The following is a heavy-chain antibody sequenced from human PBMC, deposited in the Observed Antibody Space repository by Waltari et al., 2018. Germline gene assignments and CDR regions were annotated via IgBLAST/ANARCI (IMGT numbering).Heavy chain of an antibody. D-gene: IGHD3-3*01. CDR2: ISHTGSP. J-gene: IGHJ5*02. CDR1: GPSLSGNF. Sequence: QVQLQQWGAGLLKPSETLSLTCAVSGPSLSGNFWCWIRQPPGKGLEWIGEISHTGSPNYNPSLKSVVSISVDTSKSQVSLKQTSLTAADTAVYYCARHGSATICGSPIPFDPWGQGTLVTVSS. V-gene: IGHV4-34*01. CDR3: ARHGSATICGSPIPFDP.